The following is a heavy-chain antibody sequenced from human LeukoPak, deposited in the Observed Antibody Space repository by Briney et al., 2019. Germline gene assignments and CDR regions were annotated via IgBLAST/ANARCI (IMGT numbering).Heavy chain of an antibody. V-gene: IGHV4-59*01. D-gene: IGHD5-18*01. J-gene: IGHJ4*02. CDR3: VRTLGGYTYGPFDY. CDR2: VFNSGGS. CDR1: GGSISSYY. Sequence: SETLSLTCTDSGGSISSYYWSWIRQPPGKGLDRLGYVFNSGGSNYNPSLQSRITMSVDTSKNQFSLKLSSVTAADTAVYYCVRTLGGYTYGPFDYWGQGTLVTVSS.